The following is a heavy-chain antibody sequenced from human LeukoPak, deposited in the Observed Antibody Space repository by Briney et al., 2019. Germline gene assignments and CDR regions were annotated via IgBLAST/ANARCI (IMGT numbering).Heavy chain of an antibody. V-gene: IGHV1-18*01. CDR3: ARVGLVDNEYGFYFYMDV. CDR2: ISGYNGNT. Sequence: ASVKVSCTPSVYSFSHYGITWVRQAPGLGIEWMGWISGYNGNTNYAESLQGRVTMTIDTSTSTAYLDLRSLRSDDTAVYYCARVGLVDNEYGFYFYMDVWGKGTTVIVSS. D-gene: IGHD4/OR15-4a*01. CDR1: VYSFSHYG. J-gene: IGHJ6*03.